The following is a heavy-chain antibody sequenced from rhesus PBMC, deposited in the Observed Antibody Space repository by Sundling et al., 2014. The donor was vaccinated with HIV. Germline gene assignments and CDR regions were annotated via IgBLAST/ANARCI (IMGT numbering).Heavy chain of an antibody. CDR3: AKGTIFGLVSIDY. J-gene: IGHJ4*01. D-gene: IGHD3-3*01. CDR2: INGGGDTT. CDR1: GFTFSSLG. V-gene: IGHV3-103*01. Sequence: EVQLVETGGGLVQPGGSLKLSCAASGFTFSSLGMSWVRQAPGKGLEWVSVINGGGDTTYYADSVKGRFTISRDNSKNTLSLQMSSLRAEDTAVYYCAKGTIFGLVSIDYWGQGSPGHRLL.